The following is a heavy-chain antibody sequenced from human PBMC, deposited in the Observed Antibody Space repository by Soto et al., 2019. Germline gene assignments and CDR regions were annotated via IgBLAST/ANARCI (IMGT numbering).Heavy chain of an antibody. Sequence: HPGGSLRLSCAASGFTFSSYGMHWVRQAPGKGLEWVAVISYDGSNKYYADSVKGRFTISRDNSKNTLYLQMNSLRAEDTAVYYCAKDVQDYYWYFDLWGRGTLVTVSS. CDR1: GFTFSSYG. D-gene: IGHD4-17*01. J-gene: IGHJ2*01. CDR2: ISYDGSNK. V-gene: IGHV3-30*18. CDR3: AKDVQDYYWYFDL.